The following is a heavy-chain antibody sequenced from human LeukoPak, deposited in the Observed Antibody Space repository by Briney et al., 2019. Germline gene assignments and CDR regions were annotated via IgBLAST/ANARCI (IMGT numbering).Heavy chain of an antibody. J-gene: IGHJ4*02. D-gene: IGHD3-16*01. Sequence: SVKVSCKASGGTFSSYAISWVRQAPGQGLEWMGGIIPIFGTANYAQKFQGRVTIAADKSTSTAYMELSSLRSDDTAVYYCARSAPWGNEDYWGQGTLVTVSS. CDR2: IIPIFGTA. CDR3: ARSAPWGNEDY. CDR1: GGTFSSYA. V-gene: IGHV1-69*06.